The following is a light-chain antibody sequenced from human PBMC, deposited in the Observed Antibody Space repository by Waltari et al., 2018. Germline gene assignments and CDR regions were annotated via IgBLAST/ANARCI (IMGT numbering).Light chain of an antibody. CDR3: QSYDSSLSGAWV. V-gene: IGLV1-40*01. CDR1: SSNIGAGYD. CDR2: GNN. J-gene: IGLJ3*02. Sequence: QSVLTQPPSVSGAPGQRVTISCTGSSSNIGAGYDGHWFQQLPGTAPKLLIYGNNNRPAGVPDRFAGSKSGTSASLAISGLQAEDEADYHCQSYDSSLSGAWVFGGGTKLTVL.